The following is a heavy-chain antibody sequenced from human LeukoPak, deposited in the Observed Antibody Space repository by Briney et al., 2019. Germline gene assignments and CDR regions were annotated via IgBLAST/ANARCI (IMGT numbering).Heavy chain of an antibody. J-gene: IGHJ6*02. CDR1: GGSISSYY. V-gene: IGHV4-59*12. D-gene: IGHD3-9*01. CDR3: ARASPPPSTGYYIRQYYYYGMDV. CDR2: IYYSGST. Sequence: SETLSLTCTVSGGSISSYYWSWIRQPPGKGLEWIGYIYYSGSTNYNPSLKSRVTISVDTSKNQFSLKLSSVTAADTAVYYCARASPPPSTGYYIRQYYYYGMDVWGQGTTVTVSS.